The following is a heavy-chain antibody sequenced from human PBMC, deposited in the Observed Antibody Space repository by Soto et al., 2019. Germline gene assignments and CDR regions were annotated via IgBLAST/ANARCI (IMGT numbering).Heavy chain of an antibody. CDR3: AREGVAPYYYYGMDV. V-gene: IGHV1-18*01. J-gene: IGHJ6*02. D-gene: IGHD5-12*01. Sequence: ASVKVSCKASGYTFTSYAISWVRQAPGQGLEWMGWISTYNGDTNYAQTFQGRVTMTTDTSTSTVHMEVRSLRSDDTAVYYCAREGVAPYYYYGMDVWGQGTPVTVSS. CDR2: ISTYNGDT. CDR1: GYTFTSYA.